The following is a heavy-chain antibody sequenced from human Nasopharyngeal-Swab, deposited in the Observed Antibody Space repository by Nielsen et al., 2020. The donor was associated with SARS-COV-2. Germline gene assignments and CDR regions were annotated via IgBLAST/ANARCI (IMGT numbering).Heavy chain of an antibody. D-gene: IGHD6-13*01. J-gene: IGHJ5*02. V-gene: IGHV3-53*01. CDR2: IYSGGST. CDR3: ARERGVAAAGTWFDP. Sequence: VRQAPGKGLEWVSVIYSGGSTYYADSVKGRFTISRDNSKNTLYLQMNSLRAGDTAVYYCARERGVAAAGTWFDPWGQGTLVTVSS.